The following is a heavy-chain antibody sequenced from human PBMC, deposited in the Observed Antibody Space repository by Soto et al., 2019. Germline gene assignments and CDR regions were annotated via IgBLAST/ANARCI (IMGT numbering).Heavy chain of an antibody. CDR1: GGSISSGGYY. Sequence: QVQLQESGPGLVKPSQTLSLTCTVSGGSISSGGYYWSWIRQHPGKGLEWIGYIYYSGSTYYNPSLKSRVTISVDRSKNQFSLKLSSVTAADTAVYYCARDGGPYCSGGSCLDYWGQGTLVTVSS. V-gene: IGHV4-31*03. J-gene: IGHJ4*02. CDR3: ARDGGPYCSGGSCLDY. D-gene: IGHD2-15*01. CDR2: IYYSGST.